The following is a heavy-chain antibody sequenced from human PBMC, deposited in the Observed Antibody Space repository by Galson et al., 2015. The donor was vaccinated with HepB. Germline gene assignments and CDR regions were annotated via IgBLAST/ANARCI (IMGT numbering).Heavy chain of an antibody. V-gene: IGHV1-18*01. CDR2: ISAYNGNT. CDR3: ARDRSGMAPSFDY. CDR1: GYTFTSYG. Sequence: SVKVSCKASGYTFTSYGISWVRQAPGQGFEWMGWISAYNGNTNYAQKLRGRVTMTTDTSTSTAYMELRSLGSDDTAVYYCARDRSGMAPSFDYWGQGTLVTVSS. J-gene: IGHJ4*02. D-gene: IGHD1-14*01.